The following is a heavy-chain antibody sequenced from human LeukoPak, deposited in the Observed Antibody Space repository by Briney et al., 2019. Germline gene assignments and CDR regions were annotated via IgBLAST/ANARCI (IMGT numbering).Heavy chain of an antibody. CDR2: HYHTGRI. J-gene: IGHJ4*02. Sequence: SETLSLTCSVSGGSISGTSYCRGWIRQPPGKGPEWIGSHYHTGRIYHNPSLNSRVTISVDTSKNQFSLKLSSVTDADTAVYYCARDGSDNWGLLDNWGRGTLVTVSS. CDR3: ARDGSDNWGLLDN. V-gene: IGHV4-39*07. CDR1: GGSISGTSYC. D-gene: IGHD1-1*01.